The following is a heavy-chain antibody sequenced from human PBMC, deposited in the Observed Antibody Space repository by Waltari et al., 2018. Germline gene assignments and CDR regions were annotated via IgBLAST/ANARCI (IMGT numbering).Heavy chain of an antibody. CDR3: ARPNNWGLIY. D-gene: IGHD7-27*01. J-gene: IGHJ4*02. Sequence: QLQLQESGPGLVKPSETLSLTCTVSGGSIRSLSYYWGWIRQPPGKGLEWIGSIYYSGSTYYNPSLKSRVTISVDTSKNQFSLKLSSVTAADTAVYYCARPNNWGLIYWGQGTLVTVSS. CDR1: GGSIRSLSYY. CDR2: IYYSGST. V-gene: IGHV4-39*01.